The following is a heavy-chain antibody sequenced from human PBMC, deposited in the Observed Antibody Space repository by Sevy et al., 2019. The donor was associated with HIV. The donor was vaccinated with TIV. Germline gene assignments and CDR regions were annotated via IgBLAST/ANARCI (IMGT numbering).Heavy chain of an antibody. D-gene: IGHD6-19*01. V-gene: IGHV3-53*01. CDR3: ARDIRVSCWFFFDY. CDR1: GFTVSSNY. J-gene: IGHJ4*02. CDR2: IYSGGST. Sequence: GSLRLSCAASGFTVSSNYMSWVRQAPGEGLEWVSVIYSGGSTYYADSVKGRFTISRDNSKNTLYLQMSSLGAEDTAVYYCARDIRVSCWFFFDYWGQGTLVTVSS.